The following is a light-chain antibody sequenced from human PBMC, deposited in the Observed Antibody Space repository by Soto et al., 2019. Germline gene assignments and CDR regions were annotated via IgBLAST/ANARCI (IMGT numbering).Light chain of an antibody. CDR2: DAS. Sequence: EIVLTQSPATLSLSPGERATLSCRASQSVSSYLAWYQQKPGQAPRLLIYDASNRATGIPARFSGSGSVTDFTLTISSLEPEDFAVYYCQQRSNWPPLTFGGGTKVELK. V-gene: IGKV3-11*01. J-gene: IGKJ4*01. CDR1: QSVSSY. CDR3: QQRSNWPPLT.